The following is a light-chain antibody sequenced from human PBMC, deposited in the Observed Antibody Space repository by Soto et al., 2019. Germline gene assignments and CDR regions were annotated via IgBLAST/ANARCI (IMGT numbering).Light chain of an antibody. J-gene: IGLJ3*02. V-gene: IGLV2-23*01. CDR3: SSYAGATTWV. CDR2: EGI. CDR1: SSTVGGFNV. Sequence: QSALTQPASVSGSPGQSITISCTGTSSTVGGFNVVSWYQQHPGKAPKVIIYEGIKRPSGVSNRFSGSNSGSTASLTISGLQAEDEADYYCSSYAGATTWVFGGGTKLTVL.